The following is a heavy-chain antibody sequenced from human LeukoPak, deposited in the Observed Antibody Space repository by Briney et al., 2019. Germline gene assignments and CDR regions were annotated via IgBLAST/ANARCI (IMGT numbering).Heavy chain of an antibody. D-gene: IGHD2-2*01. CDR3: ARASGCSSTSCYFRY. Sequence: TPSETLSLTCAVYGGSFSGYYWSWLRQPPGKGLEWLGEINHSGSTNYNPSLKSRVTISVDTSKNQFSLKLSSVTAADTAVYYCARASGCSSTSCYFRYWGQGTLVTVSS. J-gene: IGHJ4*02. CDR1: GGSFSGYY. V-gene: IGHV4-34*01. CDR2: INHSGST.